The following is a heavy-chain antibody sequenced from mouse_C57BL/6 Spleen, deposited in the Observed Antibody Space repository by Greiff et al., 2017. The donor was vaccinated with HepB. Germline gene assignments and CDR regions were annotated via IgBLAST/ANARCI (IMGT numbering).Heavy chain of an antibody. V-gene: IGHV1-81*01. J-gene: IGHJ2*01. CDR1: GYTFTSYG. CDR2: IYPRSGNT. D-gene: IGHD2-3*01. CDR3: ASSAYDGYYGFFDY. Sequence: QVQLQQSGAELARPGASVKLSCKASGYTFTSYGISWVKQRTGQGLEWIGEIYPRSGNTYYNEKFKGKATLTADKSSSTAYMELRSLTSEVSAVYFGASSAYDGYYGFFDYWGQGTTLTVSS.